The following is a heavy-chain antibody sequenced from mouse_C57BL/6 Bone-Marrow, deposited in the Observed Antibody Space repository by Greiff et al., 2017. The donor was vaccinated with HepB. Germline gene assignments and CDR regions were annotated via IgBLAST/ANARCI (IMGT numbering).Heavy chain of an antibody. Sequence: VQLQQSGAELVKPGASVKLSCTASGFNIKDYYMHWVKQRTEQGLEWIGRIDPEDGETKYDPKFQGKATITADTSSNTAYLQLSSLTSEDTAVYYCARSPLYGNYGAYWGQGTLVTVSA. J-gene: IGHJ3*01. V-gene: IGHV14-2*01. CDR3: ARSPLYGNYGAY. D-gene: IGHD2-1*01. CDR1: GFNIKDYY. CDR2: IDPEDGET.